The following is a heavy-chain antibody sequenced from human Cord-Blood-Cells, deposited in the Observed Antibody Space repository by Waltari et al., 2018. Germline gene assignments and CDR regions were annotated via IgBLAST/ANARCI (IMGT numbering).Heavy chain of an antibody. CDR2: IYFSGST. CDR1: GGSISSGGYY. Sequence: QVQLQESGAGLVKPSQTLSLSCTVSGGSISSGGYYRSCIRQHQGKGLELIGYIYFSGSTYYNPALKSRVTIPVDTSKNQFSLKLSSVTAADTAVYYCARDRGDGYNDYWGQGTLVTVSS. CDR3: ARDRGDGYNDY. D-gene: IGHD5-12*01. V-gene: IGHV4-31*03. J-gene: IGHJ4*02.